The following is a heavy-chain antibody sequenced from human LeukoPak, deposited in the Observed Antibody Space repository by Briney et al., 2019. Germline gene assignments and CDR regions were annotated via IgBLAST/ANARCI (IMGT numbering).Heavy chain of an antibody. CDR2: IYYSGST. Sequence: SQTLSLTCTVSGGSISSGGYYWSWIRQHPGKGLEWIGYIYYSGSTYYNPSLKSRVTISVDTSKNQFSLKLSSVTAADTAVYYCAREGDGSGSLVSWFDPWGQGTLVTVSS. D-gene: IGHD3-10*01. CDR1: GGSISSGGYY. V-gene: IGHV4-31*03. J-gene: IGHJ5*02. CDR3: AREGDGSGSLVSWFDP.